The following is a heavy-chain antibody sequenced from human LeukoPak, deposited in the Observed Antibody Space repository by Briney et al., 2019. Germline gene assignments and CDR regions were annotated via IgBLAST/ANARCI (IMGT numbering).Heavy chain of an antibody. CDR1: GYTFTSYG. CDR3: ARFLRYFDWLSPLDY. J-gene: IGHJ4*02. CDR2: ISAYNGNT. V-gene: IGHV1-18*01. Sequence: ASVRVSCKASGYTFTSYGISWVRQAPGQGLEWMGWISAYNGNTNYAQKLQGRVTMTTDTSTSTAYMELRSLRSDDTAVYYCARFLRYFDWLSPLDYWGQGTLVTVSS. D-gene: IGHD3-9*01.